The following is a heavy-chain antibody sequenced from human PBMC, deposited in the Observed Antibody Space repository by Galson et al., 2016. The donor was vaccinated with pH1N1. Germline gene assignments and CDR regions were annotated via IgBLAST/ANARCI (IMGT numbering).Heavy chain of an antibody. Sequence: SLRLSCAASGFIFSDYSFIWVRQAPGKGLEWLSYISTGRRVVQYADSVKGRLTISRDNAQRSVYLQINNLRLEDTAVYHCARLAYGDSFDSWGRGTLVAVSS. CDR2: ISTGRRVV. J-gene: IGHJ4*02. CDR1: GFIFSDYS. CDR3: ARLAYGDSFDS. V-gene: IGHV3-48*04. D-gene: IGHD4-17*01.